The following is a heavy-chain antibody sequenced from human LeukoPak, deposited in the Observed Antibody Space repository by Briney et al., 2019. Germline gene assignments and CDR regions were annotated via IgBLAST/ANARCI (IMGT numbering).Heavy chain of an antibody. J-gene: IGHJ4*02. CDR3: ARDRIAVAGSPGVLSY. V-gene: IGHV1-18*01. Sequence: ASVKVFCKASGYTFTSYSLRWVRLAPGQGLEWMGTISAYNGNTNYARKLQGSVTMTTDTSTSTAYVELRSLRPDDTAVYYCARDRIAVAGSPGVLSYCDQVSLITASS. D-gene: IGHD6-19*01. CDR1: GYTFTSYS. CDR2: ISAYNGNT.